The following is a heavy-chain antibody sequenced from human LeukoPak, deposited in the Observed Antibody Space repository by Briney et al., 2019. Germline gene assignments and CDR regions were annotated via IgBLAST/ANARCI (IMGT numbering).Heavy chain of an antibody. CDR1: GFTFSNYW. V-gene: IGHV3-7*01. Sequence: GGSLRLSCEGSGFTFSNYWMSWVRQAPGKGLEWVANIQQHGSEXXXGXXXXGRFTISRDNAKNSLYLQMNSLRVEDTAVYYCXXXSSXXXXXFQYWGQGTLVXVSS. J-gene: IGHJ1*01. D-gene: IGHD2-2*01. CDR2: IQQHGSEX. CDR3: XXXSSXXXXXFQY.